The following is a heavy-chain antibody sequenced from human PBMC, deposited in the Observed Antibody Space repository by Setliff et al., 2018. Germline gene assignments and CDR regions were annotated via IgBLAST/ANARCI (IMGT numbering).Heavy chain of an antibody. V-gene: IGHV1-46*01. D-gene: IGHD3-10*01. CDR2: INPSSGRT. CDR3: ARDRPPMVRGVIIGTTRYYYGMDV. Sequence: ASVKVSCKASGYTFTSHYMHWVRQAPGLGLEWMGTINPSSGRTSYAQKFQGRVAMTRDESTSTAYMELSSLRSEDTAVYYCARDRPPMVRGVIIGTTRYYYGMDVWGQGTAVTVSS. J-gene: IGHJ6*02. CDR1: GYTFTSHY.